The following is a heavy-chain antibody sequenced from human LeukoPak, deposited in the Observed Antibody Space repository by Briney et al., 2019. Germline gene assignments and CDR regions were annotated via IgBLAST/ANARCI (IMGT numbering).Heavy chain of an antibody. V-gene: IGHV1-2*02. Sequence: VASVKVSCKASGYTFSGYYMHWVRQVPGQGLEWMGWINPNSGGTNYAQNFQGRVTMTRDTSISTAYMELRSLRYDDTAVYYCARHVGGPNYFDYWGQGTLVTASS. D-gene: IGHD3-10*01. CDR3: ARHVGGPNYFDY. CDR1: GYTFSGYY. CDR2: INPNSGGT. J-gene: IGHJ4*02.